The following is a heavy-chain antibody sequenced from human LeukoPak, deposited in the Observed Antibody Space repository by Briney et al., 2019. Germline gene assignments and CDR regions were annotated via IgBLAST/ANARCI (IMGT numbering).Heavy chain of an antibody. J-gene: IGHJ6*03. CDR1: GFTFSDYY. V-gene: IGHV3-11*01. D-gene: IGHD3-16*01. Sequence: GGSLRLSCAASGFTFSDYYMSWIRQAPGKGLEWVACISSSGSTIYYADSVKGRFTISRDNAKNSLYLQMNSLKSEDTAVYYCTKGDYAFGGSRAGGLYYYYMDVWGKGTTVTISS. CDR2: ISSSGSTI. CDR3: TKGDYAFGGSRAGGLYYYYMDV.